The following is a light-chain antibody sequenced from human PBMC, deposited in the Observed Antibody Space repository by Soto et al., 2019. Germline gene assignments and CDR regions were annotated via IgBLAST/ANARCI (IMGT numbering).Light chain of an antibody. V-gene: IGLV8-61*01. Sequence: QTVVTQEPSFSVSPGGTVTLTCGLSSGSVSASYYPSWYQQTPGQAPRTLIYTTNTRSSGVPDRFSGSILGNKAALTITGAQADDESDYDCVLYMGSGILVFGGGTQLTVL. CDR3: VLYMGSGILV. CDR2: TTN. J-gene: IGLJ2*01. CDR1: SGSVSASYY.